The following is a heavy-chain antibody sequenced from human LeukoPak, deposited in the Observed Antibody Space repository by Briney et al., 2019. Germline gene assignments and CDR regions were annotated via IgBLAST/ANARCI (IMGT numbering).Heavy chain of an antibody. CDR3: ARESSGGFNN. J-gene: IGHJ4*02. CDR2: IRYDGNEK. D-gene: IGHD3-3*01. Sequence: GGSLRLSCAASGFTFSSYAMNWVRQAPGKGLEWVAQIRYDGNEKYYADSVKGRFTISRDNSKNTLYLQTNSPRAEDTAVYYCARESSGGFNNWAQGTLVTVSS. V-gene: IGHV3-33*08. CDR1: GFTFSSYA.